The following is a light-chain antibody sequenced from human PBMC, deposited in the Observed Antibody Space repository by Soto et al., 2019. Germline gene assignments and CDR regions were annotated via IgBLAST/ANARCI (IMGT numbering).Light chain of an antibody. CDR2: DAS. CDR1: QSVRSTY. V-gene: IGKV3-20*01. Sequence: EIVLTQTPGTVSLSPGERATLSCRASQSVRSTYFAWYQHKPGQAPRLLIFDASTRATGVPDRFSGSGSGTEFTLTISSLQPDDFATYYCQQYNSYSYTFGQGTKLEIK. J-gene: IGKJ2*01. CDR3: QQYNSYSYT.